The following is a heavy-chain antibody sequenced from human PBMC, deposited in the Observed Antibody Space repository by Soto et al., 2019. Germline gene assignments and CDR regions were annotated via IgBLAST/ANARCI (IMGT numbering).Heavy chain of an antibody. Sequence: EVQLVESGGGLVKPGGSLRLSCAASGFTFSNAWMSWVRQAPGKGLEWVGRIKSKTDGGTTDYAAPVKGRFTISRDDSKNTLYLQMNSLKTEDTAVYYCTKESRIQLWLRAFDYWGQGTLVTVSS. V-gene: IGHV3-15*01. CDR1: GFTFSNAW. CDR3: TKESRIQLWLRAFDY. D-gene: IGHD5-18*01. CDR2: IKSKTDGGTT. J-gene: IGHJ4*02.